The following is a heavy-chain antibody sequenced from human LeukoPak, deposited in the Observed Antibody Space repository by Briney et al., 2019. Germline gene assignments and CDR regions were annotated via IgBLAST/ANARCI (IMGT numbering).Heavy chain of an antibody. D-gene: IGHD4-17*01. CDR2: INWNGGST. CDR1: GFTFDDYG. V-gene: IGHV3-20*04. J-gene: IGHJ6*03. CDR3: AREVTTRLWYYYYYMDV. Sequence: GGSLRLSCAASGFTFDDYGMSWVRQAPGKGLEWVSGINWNGGSTGYADSVKGRFTISRDNAKNSLYLQMNSLRAEDTALYYCAREVTTRLWYYYYYMDVWGKGTTVTVSS.